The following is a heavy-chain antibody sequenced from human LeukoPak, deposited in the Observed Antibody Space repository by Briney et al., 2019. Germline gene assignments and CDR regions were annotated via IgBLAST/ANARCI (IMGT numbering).Heavy chain of an antibody. CDR2: ISAYNGNT. Sequence: ASVKVSCKASGYTFTSYGISWVRQAPGQGLEWMGWISAYNGNTNYAQKLQGRLTMTTDTSTSTAYMELRSLRSDDTAVYYCARETYYDILTGYYIGAFDIWGQGTMVTVSS. CDR3: ARETYYDILTGYYIGAFDI. CDR1: GYTFTSYG. J-gene: IGHJ3*02. V-gene: IGHV1-18*01. D-gene: IGHD3-9*01.